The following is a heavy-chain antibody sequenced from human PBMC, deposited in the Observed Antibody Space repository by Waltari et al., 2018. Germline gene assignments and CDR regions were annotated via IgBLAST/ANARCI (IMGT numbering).Heavy chain of an antibody. CDR1: GGSFSGYY. J-gene: IGHJ5*02. CDR3: ATKNGFPNWFDP. Sequence: QVQLQQWGAGLLKPSETLSLTCAVYGGSFSGYYWSWIRQPPGKGLEWIGEINHRGSTNYNPSLKSRVTISVDTSKNQFSLKLSSVTAADTAVYYCATKNGFPNWFDPWGQGTLVTVSS. D-gene: IGHD1-1*01. V-gene: IGHV4-34*01. CDR2: INHRGST.